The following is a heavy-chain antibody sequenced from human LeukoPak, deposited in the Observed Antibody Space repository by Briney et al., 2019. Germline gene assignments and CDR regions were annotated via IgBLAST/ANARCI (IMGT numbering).Heavy chain of an antibody. CDR3: AKTYVSDFWSGLGI. V-gene: IGHV3-23*01. D-gene: IGHD3-3*01. CDR1: GFTFSSYA. J-gene: IGHJ3*02. CDR2: MSAGGGTT. Sequence: GGSLRLSCAASGFTFSSYAMSWVRQAPGKGLEWVSIMSAGGGTTYYADSVKGRFTISRDNSKKTLHLQMNSLRAEDTAVYYCAKTYVSDFWSGLGIWGQGTMVTVSS.